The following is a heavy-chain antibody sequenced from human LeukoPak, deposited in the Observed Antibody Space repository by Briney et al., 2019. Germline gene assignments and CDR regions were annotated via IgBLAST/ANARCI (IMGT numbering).Heavy chain of an antibody. CDR3: ASPGGELPLGAFDI. CDR1: GGSISSYY. Sequence: SETLSLTCTVSGGSISSYYWSWIRQPPGKGLEWIGYIYHSGSTNYNPSLKSRVTISVDTSKNQFSLKLSSVTAADTAVYYCASPGGELPLGAFDIWGQGTMVTVSS. CDR2: IYHSGST. V-gene: IGHV4-59*08. D-gene: IGHD1-26*01. J-gene: IGHJ3*02.